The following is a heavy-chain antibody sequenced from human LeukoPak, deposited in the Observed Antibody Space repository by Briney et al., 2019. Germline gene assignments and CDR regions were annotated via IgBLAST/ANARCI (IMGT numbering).Heavy chain of an antibody. V-gene: IGHV3-30*02. CDR2: IRYDGSNK. D-gene: IGHD2-21*02. Sequence: GGSLRLSCAASGFTFSSYGMHWVRQAPGKGLEWVAFIRYDGSNKYYADSVKGRFTISRDNAKNSLYLQMNSLRAEDTALYYCAKDIGCGGDCYAPSAEYFQHWGQGTLVTVSS. J-gene: IGHJ1*01. CDR1: GFTFSSYG. CDR3: AKDIGCGGDCYAPSAEYFQH.